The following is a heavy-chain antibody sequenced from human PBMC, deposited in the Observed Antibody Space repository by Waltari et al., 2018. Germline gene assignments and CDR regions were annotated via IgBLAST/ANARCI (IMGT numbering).Heavy chain of an antibody. CDR2: IYYSGST. J-gene: IGHJ4*02. V-gene: IGHV4-59*01. Sequence: QVQLQESGPGLVKPSETLSLTCTVPGGSISSYYWSWIRQPPGKGLEWIGYIYYSGSTNYNPSLKSRVTISVDTSKNQFSLKLSSVTAADTAVYYCARANRGSGWYVEYYFDYWGQGTLVTVSS. D-gene: IGHD6-19*01. CDR3: ARANRGSGWYVEYYFDY. CDR1: GGSISSYY.